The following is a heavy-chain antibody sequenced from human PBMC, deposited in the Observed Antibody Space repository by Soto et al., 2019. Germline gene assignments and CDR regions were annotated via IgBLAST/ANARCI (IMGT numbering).Heavy chain of an antibody. Sequence: QVQLVESGGGVVQPGRSLRLSCAASGFTFSSYGMHWVRQAPGKGLEWVAVISYDGSNKYYADSVKGRFTISRDNSKNTLYLQMNSLRAEDTAVYYCAKPPTMVRGVRHGMDVW. CDR2: ISYDGSNK. J-gene: IGHJ6*01. CDR3: AKPPTMVRGVRHGMDV. CDR1: GFTFSSYG. D-gene: IGHD3-10*01. V-gene: IGHV3-30*18.